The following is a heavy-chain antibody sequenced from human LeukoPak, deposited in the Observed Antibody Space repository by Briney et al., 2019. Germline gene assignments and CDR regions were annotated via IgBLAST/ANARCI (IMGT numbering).Heavy chain of an antibody. CDR1: GGSFSGYY. Sequence: PSETLSLTCAVYGGSFSGYYWSWIRQPPGKGLEWIGEINHSGSTNYNPSLKSRVTISVDTSKNQFSLKLSSVTAADTAVYYCARAGYNWNYGAFDIWGQGTMVTVSS. D-gene: IGHD1-7*01. CDR2: INHSGST. CDR3: ARAGYNWNYGAFDI. V-gene: IGHV4-34*01. J-gene: IGHJ3*02.